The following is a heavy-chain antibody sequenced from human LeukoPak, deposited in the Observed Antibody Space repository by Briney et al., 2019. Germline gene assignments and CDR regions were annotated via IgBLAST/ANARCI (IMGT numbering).Heavy chain of an antibody. V-gene: IGHV1-2*02. CDR1: GYTFTGYY. CDR2: INPNSGGT. D-gene: IGHD3-3*01. Sequence: ASVKVSCKASGYTFTGYYMHWVRQAPGQGLEWMGWINPNSGGTNYAQKFQGRVTMARDTSISAAYMELSRLRSDDTAVYYCARNDFWMDFDYWGQGTLVTVSS. J-gene: IGHJ4*02. CDR3: ARNDFWMDFDY.